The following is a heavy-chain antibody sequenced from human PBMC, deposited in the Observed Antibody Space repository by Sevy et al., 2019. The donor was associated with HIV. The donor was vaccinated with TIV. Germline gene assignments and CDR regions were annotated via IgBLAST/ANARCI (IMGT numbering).Heavy chain of an antibody. J-gene: IGHJ4*02. CDR3: ARDSGQPFHY. Sequence: GGSLRLSCAASGFAFSNAWMSWVSQAPGKGLELVANIKRDGSDKYYLDSLKGRFTISRDNTQNLVYLQMNSLRAEDTAVYYCARDSGQPFHYWGQGALVTVSS. CDR1: GFAFSNAW. V-gene: IGHV3-7*03. CDR2: IKRDGSDK.